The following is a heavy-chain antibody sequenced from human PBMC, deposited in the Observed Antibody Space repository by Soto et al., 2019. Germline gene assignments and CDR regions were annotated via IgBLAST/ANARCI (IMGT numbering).Heavy chain of an antibody. Sequence: GGSLRLSCAASGFTFSTYGMHWVRQAPGKGLEWVAVIYYSGNTFYADSVKGRFTISKDLPKNTFYLQMKSLRAEDTAIYYCGRGSDSSGYYRPFFDLWGQGTLVTVSS. CDR2: IYYSGNT. V-gene: IGHV3-30*12. D-gene: IGHD3-22*01. J-gene: IGHJ4*02. CDR3: GRGSDSSGYYRPFFDL. CDR1: GFTFSTYG.